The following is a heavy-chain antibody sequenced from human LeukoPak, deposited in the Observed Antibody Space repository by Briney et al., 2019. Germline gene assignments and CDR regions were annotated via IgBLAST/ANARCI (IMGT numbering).Heavy chain of an antibody. D-gene: IGHD6-19*01. J-gene: IGHJ3*02. V-gene: IGHV3-23*01. CDR2: ISGSGGST. CDR3: AKDVPSIAVAGTAFDI. CDR1: GFTFSSYS. Sequence: GGSLRLSCVASGFTFSSYSMTWVRQAPGKGLEWVSAISGSGGSTYYADSVKGRFTISRGNSKNTLYLQMNSLRAEDTAVYYCAKDVPSIAVAGTAFDIWGQGTMVTVSS.